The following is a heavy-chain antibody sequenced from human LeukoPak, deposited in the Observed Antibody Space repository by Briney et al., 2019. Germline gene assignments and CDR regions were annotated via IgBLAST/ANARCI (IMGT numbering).Heavy chain of an antibody. D-gene: IGHD3-22*01. Sequence: GGSLRLSCAASGFTFRTYAMSWVRQAPGKGLEWVSGISGSGDNTYYADSVKGRFTISRDNSKNTLYVQVNSLGTEDTAAYYCAKGSYYDSSGSFYFDYWGQGTLVTVSS. CDR1: GFTFRTYA. CDR3: AKGSYYDSSGSFYFDY. V-gene: IGHV3-23*01. CDR2: ISGSGDNT. J-gene: IGHJ4*02.